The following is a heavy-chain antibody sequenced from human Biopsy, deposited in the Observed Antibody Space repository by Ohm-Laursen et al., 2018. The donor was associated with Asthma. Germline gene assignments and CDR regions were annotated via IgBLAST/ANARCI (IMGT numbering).Heavy chain of an antibody. V-gene: IGHV2-70*04. CDR3: GRHNDY. J-gene: IGHJ4*02. CDR1: GFSVSTRGMS. CDR2: IDWEDDT. D-gene: IGHD1-1*01. Sequence: TQTLTLTDSCSGFSVSTRGMSVSWIRQPPGKALEWLARIDWEDDTFYSTPLRTRLTISKDTSKNQVVLTMTNMDPVDTAIYFCGRHNDYWGQGILVTVSS.